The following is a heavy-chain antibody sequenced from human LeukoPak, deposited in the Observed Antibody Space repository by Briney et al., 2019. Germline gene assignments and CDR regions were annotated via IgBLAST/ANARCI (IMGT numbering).Heavy chain of an antibody. CDR1: GGSISSYY. CDR2: IYHSGST. J-gene: IGHJ6*03. V-gene: IGHV4-59*08. D-gene: IGHD1-26*01. Sequence: KPSETLSLTCTVSGGSISSYYWSWIRQPPGKGLEWIGSIYHSGSTYYNPSLKSRVTISVDTSKNQFSLKLSSVTAADTAVYYCARLIDSYYMDVWGKGTTVTVSS. CDR3: ARLIDSYYMDV.